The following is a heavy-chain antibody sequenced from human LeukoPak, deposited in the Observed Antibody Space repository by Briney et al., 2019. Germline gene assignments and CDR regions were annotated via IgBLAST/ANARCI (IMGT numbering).Heavy chain of an antibody. J-gene: IGHJ4*02. CDR2: IRSKTDGGTT. V-gene: IGHV3-15*01. Sequence: GGSLRLSCAASGFTFSSYAMSWVRQAPGKGLEWVGRIRSKTDGGTTDYAAPVKGRFTISRDDSKNTLYLQMNSLKTEDTAVYYCTTDRGEPLVVYWGQGILVTVSS. CDR1: GFTFSSYA. D-gene: IGHD1-26*01. CDR3: TTDRGEPLVVY.